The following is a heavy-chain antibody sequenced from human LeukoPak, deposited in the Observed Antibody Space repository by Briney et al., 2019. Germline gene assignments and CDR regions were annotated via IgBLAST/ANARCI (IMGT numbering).Heavy chain of an antibody. V-gene: IGHV4-4*07. CDR3: ARGYYDFWSGNNWFDP. J-gene: IGHJ5*02. CDR2: IYTSGST. Sequence: PSETLSLTCTVAGGSISSYYWSWIRQPAGKGLEWIGPIYTSGSTNYNPSLKSRVTMSVDTSKNQFSLKLSSVTAADTAVYYCARGYYDFWSGNNWFDPWGQGTLVTVSS. CDR1: GGSISSYY. D-gene: IGHD3-3*01.